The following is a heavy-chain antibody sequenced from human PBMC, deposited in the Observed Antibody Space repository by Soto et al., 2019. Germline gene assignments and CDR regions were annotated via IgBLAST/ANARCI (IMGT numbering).Heavy chain of an antibody. CDR3: ARVGFTTTLFDY. D-gene: IGHD3-3*01. Sequence: QVQLQESGPGLVKPSETLSLTCTVSGGSVSSGSYYWSWIRQPPGKGLEWIGYIYYSGSTNYNPSLKSRVIISVDTSKNQFSLKLSSVTAADTAVYYCARVGFTTTLFDYWGQGTLVTVSS. J-gene: IGHJ4*02. V-gene: IGHV4-61*01. CDR2: IYYSGST. CDR1: GGSVSSGSYY.